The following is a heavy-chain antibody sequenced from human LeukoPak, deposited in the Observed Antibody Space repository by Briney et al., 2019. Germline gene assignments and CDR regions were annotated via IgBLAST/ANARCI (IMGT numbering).Heavy chain of an antibody. Sequence: GGSLRLSCSAAGFIISDDAMHWVRLAPGKGLEYVSAISANGGRTYYADSAKGRFTISRDTSKKTLYLQMSSLRAEDTAMYHCVKDLYKGDSASWYFFHYWGQGTLVTVSS. CDR2: ISANGGRT. J-gene: IGHJ4*02. CDR3: VKDLYKGDSASWYFFHY. V-gene: IGHV3-64D*06. CDR1: GFIISDDA. D-gene: IGHD6-13*01.